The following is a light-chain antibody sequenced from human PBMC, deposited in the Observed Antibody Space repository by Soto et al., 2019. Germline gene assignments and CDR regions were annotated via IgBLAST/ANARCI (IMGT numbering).Light chain of an antibody. CDR2: ATS. CDR3: QQYGSSGT. CDR1: QSLSNSE. V-gene: IGKV3-20*01. J-gene: IGKJ1*01. Sequence: IALTQSPGTLSLPPGERATLSCRASQSLSNSELAWYQQKPGQAPRLLIYATSTRATDVPDRFSGSGSGTDFTLTISRLEPEDFAVYYCQQYGSSGTFGQGTKVDIK.